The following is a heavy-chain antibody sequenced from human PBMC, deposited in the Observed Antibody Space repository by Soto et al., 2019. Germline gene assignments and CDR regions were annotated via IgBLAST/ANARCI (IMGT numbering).Heavy chain of an antibody. Sequence: EVQLVESGGGLVQPGGSLRLSCVASGIPVSSNYMTWVRQAPGKGLEWVSVLHSGGDTYYANSVKGRFTISRHDPTDTVFLQMNSLTAEDTAVYYCARDGPYYYASRMDVWGQGTTVTVSS. CDR1: GIPVSSNY. D-gene: IGHD3-10*01. J-gene: IGHJ6*02. CDR3: ARDGPYYYASRMDV. CDR2: LHSGGDT. V-gene: IGHV3-53*04.